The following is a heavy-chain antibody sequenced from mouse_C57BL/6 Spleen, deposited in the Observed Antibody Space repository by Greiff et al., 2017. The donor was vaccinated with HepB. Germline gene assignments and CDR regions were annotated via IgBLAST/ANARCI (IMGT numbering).Heavy chain of an antibody. CDR2: IYPGSGST. V-gene: IGHV1-55*01. Sequence: QVQLQQPGAELVKPGASVKMSCKASGYTFTSYWITWVKQRPGQGLEWIGDIYPGSGSTNYNEKFKSKATLTVDTSSSTAYMHLSSLTSEDSAVYYCARGDYGSSGDYYYAMDYWGQGTSVTVSS. CDR1: GYTFTSYW. CDR3: ARGDYGSSGDYYYAMDY. J-gene: IGHJ4*01. D-gene: IGHD1-1*01.